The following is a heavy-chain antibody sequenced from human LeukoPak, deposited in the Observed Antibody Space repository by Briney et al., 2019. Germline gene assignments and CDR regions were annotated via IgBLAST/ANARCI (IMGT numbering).Heavy chain of an antibody. D-gene: IGHD6-6*01. CDR3: ARETIAARTGGLFDY. CDR2: ISAYNGNT. J-gene: IGHJ4*02. CDR1: GYTFTSYG. V-gene: IGHV1-18*01. Sequence: ASVKVSCKASGYTFTSYGISWLRQAPGQGLEWMGWISAYNGNTNYAQKLQGRVTMTTDTSTSTAYMELRSLRSDDTAVYYCARETIAARTGGLFDYWGQGTLVTVSS.